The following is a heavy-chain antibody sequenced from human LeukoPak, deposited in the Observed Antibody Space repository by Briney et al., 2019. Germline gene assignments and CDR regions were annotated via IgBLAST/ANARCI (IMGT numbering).Heavy chain of an antibody. CDR1: GFTFSNYA. Sequence: PGGSLRLSCAASGFTFSNYAMTWVRQAPGKGLKWVSTISGTGDSTYYADSVKGRFTISRDNSKKTLYLQMNSLRAEDTAVYYCARDRATEAASKVFDYWGQGTLVTVSS. CDR2: ISGTGDST. D-gene: IGHD6-19*01. CDR3: ARDRATEAASKVFDY. V-gene: IGHV3-23*01. J-gene: IGHJ4*02.